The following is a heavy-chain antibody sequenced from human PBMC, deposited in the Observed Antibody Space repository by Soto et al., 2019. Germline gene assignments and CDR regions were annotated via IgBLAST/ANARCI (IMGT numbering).Heavy chain of an antibody. J-gene: IGHJ5*02. Sequence: ASVKVSCKASGYTFTSYAMHWVRQAPGQRLEWMGWINAGNGNTKYSQKFQGRVTITRDTSASTAYMELSSLRSEDTAVYYCARAPESHYDFWSGYSDNXFDPWGQGTLVTVSS. CDR3: ARAPESHYDFWSGYSDNXFDP. CDR2: INAGNGNT. V-gene: IGHV1-3*01. CDR1: GYTFTSYA. D-gene: IGHD3-3*01.